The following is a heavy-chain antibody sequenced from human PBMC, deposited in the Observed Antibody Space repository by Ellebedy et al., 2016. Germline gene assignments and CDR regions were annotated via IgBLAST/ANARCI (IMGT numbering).Heavy chain of an antibody. CDR2: IKQDGSEK. CDR1: GFTFSFYW. J-gene: IGHJ5*02. Sequence: GESLKISCAASGFTFSFYWMGWVRQAPGKGLEWVANIKQDGSEKHYADSVKGRFTISRDNAKNSLYLQMNSLGAEDTAVYFCARGRYYCSSTSCYAPSWFDPWGQGTLVTVSS. V-gene: IGHV3-7*01. D-gene: IGHD2-2*01. CDR3: ARGRYYCSSTSCYAPSWFDP.